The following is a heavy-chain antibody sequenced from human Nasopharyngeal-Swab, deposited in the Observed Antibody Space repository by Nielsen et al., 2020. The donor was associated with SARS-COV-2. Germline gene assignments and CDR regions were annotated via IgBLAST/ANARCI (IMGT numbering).Heavy chain of an antibody. J-gene: IGHJ4*02. V-gene: IGHV1-18*04. CDR3: ASSPGLAATALHY. D-gene: IGHD6-13*01. CDR1: GSTFISYG. Sequence: ASVKVSCKASGSTFISYGFNWVRQAPGQGLEWMGWNSGYNGNTNYAQKFQGRLTMTTDTSTSTVHMEVRSLRSDDTAVYYCASSPGLAATALHYWGQGTLVRLL. CDR2: NSGYNGNT.